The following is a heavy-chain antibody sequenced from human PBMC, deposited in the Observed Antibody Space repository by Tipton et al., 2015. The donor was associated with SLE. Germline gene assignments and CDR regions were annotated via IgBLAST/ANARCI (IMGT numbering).Heavy chain of an antibody. V-gene: IGHV4-59*01. D-gene: IGHD4-17*01. Sequence: TLSLTCIVSGGPISSYYWSWIRQPPGKGLEWIGYIYYSGSTNYNPSLKGRVTISVDTSKNQFSLKLSSVTAADTAVYYCARLRDYASIGYFDLWGRGTLVTVSS. CDR3: ARLRDYASIGYFDL. CDR1: GGPISSYY. CDR2: IYYSGST. J-gene: IGHJ2*01.